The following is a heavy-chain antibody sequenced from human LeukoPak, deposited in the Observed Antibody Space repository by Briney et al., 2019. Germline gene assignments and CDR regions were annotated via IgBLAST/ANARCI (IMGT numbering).Heavy chain of an antibody. CDR2: IYTGGRT. D-gene: IGHD4-23*01. J-gene: IGHJ4*02. CDR1: GFTVSSNNNY. Sequence: GGSLRLSCAASGFTVSSNNNYMSWVRQAPGKGPEWVSVIYTGGRTDYADFVKGRFTISRDNSKNTLYLQMNSLSAEGTAIYYCAKRSDYGANWNYFDYWGQGTPVTVSS. CDR3: AKRSDYGANWNYFDY. V-gene: IGHV3-53*01.